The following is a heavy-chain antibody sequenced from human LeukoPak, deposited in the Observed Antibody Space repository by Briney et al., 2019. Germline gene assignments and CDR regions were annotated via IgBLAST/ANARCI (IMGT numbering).Heavy chain of an antibody. CDR3: ARMYSGTSYYFDF. Sequence: SETLSLTCSVSGISISDYHWIWIRQPPAKGLEWMGYFSYSGSTRYNPSLKSRVTMSVDTSKNQFSLRLISVAAADTAVYYCARMYSGTSYYFDFWGQGTLVTVSS. D-gene: IGHD1-26*01. J-gene: IGHJ4*02. CDR2: FSYSGST. CDR1: GISISDYH. V-gene: IGHV4-59*01.